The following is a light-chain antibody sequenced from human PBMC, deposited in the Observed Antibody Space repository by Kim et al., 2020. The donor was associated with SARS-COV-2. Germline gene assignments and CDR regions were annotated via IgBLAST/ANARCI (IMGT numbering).Light chain of an antibody. V-gene: IGKV1-5*03. CDR1: QSINDY. Sequence: LAASVGDKVTSTCRASQSINDYVAWYQFKLGKAPRLLIYRASTLNSGVPSRCSGGGSGTEFTLTISSLETDDFATYYCQQYMTWTFGHGTKVDIK. J-gene: IGKJ1*01. CDR2: RAS. CDR3: QQYMTWT.